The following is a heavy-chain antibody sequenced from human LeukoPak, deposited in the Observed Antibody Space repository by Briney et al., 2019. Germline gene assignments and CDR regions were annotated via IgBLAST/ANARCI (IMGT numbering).Heavy chain of an antibody. J-gene: IGHJ6*03. V-gene: IGHV3-21*01. Sequence: PGGSLRLSCAASGFTFGSYNMNWVRQVPGKGLEWVASMSSGSSYIYHADSVKGRFTISRDNAKNSLALQMNSLRDEDTAVYFCARGGVAEWPPSMRYYMDVWGKGTTVTVFS. CDR1: GFTFGSYN. D-gene: IGHD3-3*01. CDR2: MSSGSSYI. CDR3: ARGGVAEWPPSMRYYMDV.